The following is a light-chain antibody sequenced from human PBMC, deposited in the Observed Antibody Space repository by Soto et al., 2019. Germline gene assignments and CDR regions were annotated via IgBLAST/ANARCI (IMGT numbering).Light chain of an antibody. Sequence: DIQLTQSPSFLSASIGDRVTITCRASRAISTNLAWYQQEPGKAPKLVIYAASTLQSGVPSRFSGSGSGTEFTLTISSLQPEDFVTYYCQHLNGYPRTFGQGTKVEIK. CDR3: QHLNGYPRT. CDR1: RAISTN. CDR2: AAS. J-gene: IGKJ1*01. V-gene: IGKV1-9*01.